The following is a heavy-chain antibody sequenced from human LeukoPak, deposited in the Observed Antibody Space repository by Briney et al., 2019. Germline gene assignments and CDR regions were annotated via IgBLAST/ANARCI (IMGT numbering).Heavy chain of an antibody. V-gene: IGHV4-61*01. CDR3: ARTPRNYYDSSGYYFDY. Sequence: SETLSLTCTVSGGSVSSGSYYWSWIRQPPGKGLEWIGYIYYSGSTNYNPSLKSRVTISVDTSKNQFSLKLSSVTAADTAVYYCARTPRNYYDSSGYYFDYWGQGTLVTVSS. D-gene: IGHD3-22*01. J-gene: IGHJ4*02. CDR2: IYYSGST. CDR1: GGSVSSGSYY.